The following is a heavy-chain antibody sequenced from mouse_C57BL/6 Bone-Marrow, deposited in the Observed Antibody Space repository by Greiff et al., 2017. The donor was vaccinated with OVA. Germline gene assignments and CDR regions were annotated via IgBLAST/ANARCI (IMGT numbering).Heavy chain of an antibody. CDR1: GYTFTSYG. V-gene: IGHV1-81*01. CDR2: IYPRSGNT. Sequence: VQLVESGAELARPGASVKLSCKASGYTFTSYGISWVKQRTGQGLEWIGEIYPRSGNTYYNEKFKGKATLTADKSSSTAYMELRSLTSEDSAVYFCARPYGSSPLYYAMDYWGQGTSVTVAS. CDR3: ARPYGSSPLYYAMDY. J-gene: IGHJ4*01. D-gene: IGHD1-1*01.